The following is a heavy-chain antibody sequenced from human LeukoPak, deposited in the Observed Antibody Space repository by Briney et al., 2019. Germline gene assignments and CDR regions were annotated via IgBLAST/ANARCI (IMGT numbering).Heavy chain of an antibody. V-gene: IGHV4-39*07. D-gene: IGHD5-24*01. J-gene: IGHJ4*02. CDR3: ARVLRSGDGYNAYYFDY. CDR2: IYYYGST. Sequence: PSETLSLTCTVSGDSVTSSSYSWGWIRQSPGKGLEWIGTIYYYGSTNYNPSLKSRITLSVDTSKNQFSLKLSSVTAADTAVYYCARVLRSGDGYNAYYFDYWGQGTLVTVSS. CDR1: GDSVTSSSYS.